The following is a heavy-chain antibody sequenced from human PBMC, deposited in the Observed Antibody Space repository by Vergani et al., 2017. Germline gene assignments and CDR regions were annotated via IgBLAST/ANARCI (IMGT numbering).Heavy chain of an antibody. J-gene: IGHJ3*02. V-gene: IGHV1-69*01. CDR3: ARLTGGGDAFDI. CDR1: GGTFSSYA. Sequence: QVQLVQSGAEVKKPGSSVKVSCKASGGTFSSYAISWVRQAPGQGLEWMGGIIPIFGTANYAQKFQGRVTITADESTSTAYMELRSLRSDDTAVYYWARLTGGGDAFDIWGQGTMVTVSS. CDR2: IIPIFGTA. D-gene: IGHD7-27*01.